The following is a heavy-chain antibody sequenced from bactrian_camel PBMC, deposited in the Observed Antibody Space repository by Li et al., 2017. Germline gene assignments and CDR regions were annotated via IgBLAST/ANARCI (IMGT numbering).Heavy chain of an antibody. CDR2: IGGDRAT. CDR1: GYTDDGHC. J-gene: IGHJ4*01. D-gene: IGHD2*01. CDR3: GTNKYCRGSACCNSDFSH. V-gene: IGHV3S55*01. Sequence: VQLVESGGGSVRAGTSLTLTCVTSGYTDDGHCMGWFRQVPGKQREKVALIGGDRATHYSQSVKGRFTISKDSAKNTLYLQMNNLKPEDTAMYYCGTNKYCRGSACCNSDFSHWGQGTQVTVS.